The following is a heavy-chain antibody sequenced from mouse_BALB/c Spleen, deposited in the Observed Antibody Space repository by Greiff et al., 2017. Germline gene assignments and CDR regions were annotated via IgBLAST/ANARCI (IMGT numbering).Heavy chain of an antibody. CDR2: IRSKSNNYAT. D-gene: IGHD2-4*01. J-gene: IGHJ4*01. V-gene: IGHV10-1*02. CDR1: GFTFNTYA. CDR3: VRDDYDEMDY. Sequence: EVQLVESGGGLVQPKGSLKLSCAASGFTFNTYAMNWVRQAPGKGLEWVARIRSKSNNYATYYADSVKDRFTISRDDSQSMLYLQMNNLKTEDTAMYYCVRDDYDEMDYWGQGTSVTVSS.